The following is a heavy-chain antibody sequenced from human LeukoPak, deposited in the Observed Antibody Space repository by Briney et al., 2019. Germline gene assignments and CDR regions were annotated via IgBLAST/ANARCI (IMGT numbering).Heavy chain of an antibody. Sequence: PSETLSLTCTVSGYSISSGYYWGWIRQPPGKGLEWIGSIYHSGSTYYNPSLKSRVTISVDRSKNQFSLKLSSVTAADTAVYYCAIYSSGWDIDYWSQGTLVTVSS. CDR1: GYSISSGYY. J-gene: IGHJ4*02. CDR3: AIYSSGWDIDY. CDR2: IYHSGST. V-gene: IGHV4-38-2*02. D-gene: IGHD6-19*01.